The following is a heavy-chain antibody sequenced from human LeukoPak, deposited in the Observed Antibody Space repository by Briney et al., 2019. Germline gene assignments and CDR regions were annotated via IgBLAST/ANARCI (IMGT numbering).Heavy chain of an antibody. Sequence: SETLSLTCTVSGYSISSGYYWGWIRQPPGKGLEWTGSIDHSGNTNYNPSLKSRAAISLDKSSNQFSLRLTSVTAADTAMYFCAREEMPGKFDYWGQGTLVTVSS. D-gene: IGHD1-26*01. CDR1: GYSISSGYY. J-gene: IGHJ4*02. V-gene: IGHV4-38-2*02. CDR2: IDHSGNT. CDR3: AREEMPGKFDY.